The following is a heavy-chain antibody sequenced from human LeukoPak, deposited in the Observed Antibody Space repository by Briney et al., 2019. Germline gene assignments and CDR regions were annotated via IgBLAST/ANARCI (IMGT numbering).Heavy chain of an antibody. V-gene: IGHV3-30-3*01. D-gene: IGHD4-17*01. J-gene: IGHJ3*02. CDR1: GFTFSSYA. Sequence: PGGSLRLSCAASGFTFSSYAMHWVRQAPGKGLEWVAVISYDGSNKYYADSVKGRFTISRDNSKNTLYLQMNSLRAEDTAVYYCAREHTVTNLDAFDIWGQGTMVTVSS. CDR3: AREHTVTNLDAFDI. CDR2: ISYDGSNK.